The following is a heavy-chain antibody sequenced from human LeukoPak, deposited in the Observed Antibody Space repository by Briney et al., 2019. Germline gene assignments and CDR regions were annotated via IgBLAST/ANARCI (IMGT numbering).Heavy chain of an antibody. J-gene: IGHJ2*01. Sequence: PSQTLSLTCAVSGGSISSGGYSWSWIRQPPGKGLEWIGYIYHSGSTYYNPSLKSRVTISVDRSKNQFSLKLSSVTAADTAVYYCARDNAIVVAPRRYFDLWGRGTLVTVSS. V-gene: IGHV4-30-2*01. CDR3: ARDNAIVVAPRRYFDL. CDR2: IYHSGST. D-gene: IGHD3-22*01. CDR1: GGSISSGGYS.